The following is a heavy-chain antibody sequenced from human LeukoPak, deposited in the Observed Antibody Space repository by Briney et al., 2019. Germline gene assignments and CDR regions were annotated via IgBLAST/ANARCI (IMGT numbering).Heavy chain of an antibody. J-gene: IGHJ4*02. D-gene: IGHD6-6*01. Sequence: GGSLRLSCAASGFTFSSYSMNWVRQAPGKGLEWVSYISGRTSIIYYADSVKGRFTISRDNAKNSLHLQMNSLRAEDTAVYYCAREWSPFWGSSYGYWGQGTLVTVSS. CDR3: AREWSPFWGSSYGY. CDR1: GFTFSSYS. CDR2: ISGRTSII. V-gene: IGHV3-48*04.